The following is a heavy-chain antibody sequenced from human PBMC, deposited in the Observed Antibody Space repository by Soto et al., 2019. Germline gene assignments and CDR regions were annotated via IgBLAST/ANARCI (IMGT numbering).Heavy chain of an antibody. V-gene: IGHV3-23*01. CDR1: GFTFSNDV. CDR3: AKAPGGYCSGGSCYDFAY. CDR2: ISGSGGIT. J-gene: IGHJ4*02. D-gene: IGHD2-15*01. Sequence: GGSLRLSCAAFGFTFSNDVMSWIRQTPGWGLEWVSAISGSGGITYYADSVKGRFTISRDNSKNTLYLQMNSLRAEDTAVYYCAKAPGGYCSGGSCYDFAYWGQGTLVTVSS.